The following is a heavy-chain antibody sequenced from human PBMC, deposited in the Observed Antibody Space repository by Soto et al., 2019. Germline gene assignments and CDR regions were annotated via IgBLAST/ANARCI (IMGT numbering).Heavy chain of an antibody. Sequence: GGSLRLSCAASGFSFTSYAMNWVRQAPGKGLEWVSAIGSGGGTYYADSVKGRFTISRDNSKNTLYLQMNSLRAEDTALYYCAKTSSTKALDIWGQGTMVTVSS. J-gene: IGHJ3*02. CDR2: IGSGGGT. V-gene: IGHV3-23*01. D-gene: IGHD2-2*01. CDR1: GFSFTSYA. CDR3: AKTSSTKALDI.